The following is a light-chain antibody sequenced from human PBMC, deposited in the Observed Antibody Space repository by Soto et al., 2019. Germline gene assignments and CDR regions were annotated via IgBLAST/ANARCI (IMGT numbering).Light chain of an antibody. CDR3: QQYNSYSGT. J-gene: IGKJ1*01. CDR2: KAS. CDR1: QTISSW. V-gene: IGKV1-5*03. Sequence: DIQMTQSPSTLSGSVGDRVASTCRASQTISSWLAWYQQKPGKAPKLLIYKASTLKSGVPSRFSGSGSGTEFTLTISSLQPDDFATYYCQQYNSYSGTFGQGTKVDIK.